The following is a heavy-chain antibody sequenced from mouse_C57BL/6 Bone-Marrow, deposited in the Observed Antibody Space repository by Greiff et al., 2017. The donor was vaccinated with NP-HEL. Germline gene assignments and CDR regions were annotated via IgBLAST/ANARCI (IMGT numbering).Heavy chain of an antibody. CDR2: INPSNGGT. D-gene: IGHD2-1*01. CDR3: AREGLLYPYYFDY. CDR1: GYTFTSYW. J-gene: IGHJ2*01. V-gene: IGHV1-53*01. Sequence: QVQLQQPGTELVKPGASVKLSCKASGYTFTSYWMHWVKQRPGQGLEWIGNINPSNGGTNYNEKFKSKATLTVDKSSSTAYMQLSSLTSEDSAVSYCAREGLLYPYYFDYWGQGTTLTVSS.